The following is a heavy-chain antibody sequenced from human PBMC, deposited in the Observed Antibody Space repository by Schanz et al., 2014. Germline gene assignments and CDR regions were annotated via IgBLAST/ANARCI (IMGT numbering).Heavy chain of an antibody. CDR1: GDSISSSRYC. J-gene: IGHJ4*02. D-gene: IGHD7-27*01. V-gene: IGHV4-61*05. CDR2: IYDIDNSGRT. Sequence: QLQLQESGPGLVKPSETLSLTCTVSGDSISSSRYCWGWIRQPPGKGLEWIGYIYDIDNSGRTIYDPPLTSRVRISADTFKTQVSLKMTSVTAADTAVYYCASSPPVSGPPLFDYWGRGTLVTVSS. CDR3: ASSPPVSGPPLFDY.